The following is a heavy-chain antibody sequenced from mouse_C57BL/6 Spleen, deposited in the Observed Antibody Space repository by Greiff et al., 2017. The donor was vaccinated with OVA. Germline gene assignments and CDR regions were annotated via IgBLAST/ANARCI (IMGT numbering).Heavy chain of an antibody. V-gene: IGHV1-50*01. CDR2: IDPSDSYP. D-gene: IGHD1-1*01. Sequence: VQLQQPGAELVKPGASVKLSCKASGYTFTSYWMQWVNQRPGQGLEWIGEIDPSDSYPNSNQKLKGKATLTVDTSSSTSYMQLSSLTSEDSAVYDCARSYYYGSSDDYWGQGTTLTVSS. J-gene: IGHJ2*01. CDR1: GYTFTSYW. CDR3: ARSYYYGSSDDY.